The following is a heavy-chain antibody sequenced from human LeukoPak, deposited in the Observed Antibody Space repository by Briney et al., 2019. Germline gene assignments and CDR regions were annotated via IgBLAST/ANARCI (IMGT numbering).Heavy chain of an antibody. J-gene: IGHJ4*02. CDR1: GFSLSTYW. CDR3: ARGGRYSYGH. CDR2: IKQDESEK. Sequence: GGSLRLSCAASGFSLSTYWMSWVRQAPGKGLEWVANIKQDESEKDYVDSVKGRFTISRDNAKNSLYLQMNSLRAEDTAVYYCARGGRYSYGHWGQGTLVTVSS. D-gene: IGHD5-18*01. V-gene: IGHV3-7*01.